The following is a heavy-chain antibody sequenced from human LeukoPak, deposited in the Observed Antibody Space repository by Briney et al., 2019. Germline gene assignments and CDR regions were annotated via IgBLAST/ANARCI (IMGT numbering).Heavy chain of an antibody. Sequence: GASVKVSCKTSGGTFSSYTISWVRQAPGQGLEWMGGIIPIFGTPHYAQKFQDRVTITADASTSTAYMELSSLRSEDTAVYYCAREYILTRYYGDYWGQGTLVTVSS. V-gene: IGHV1-69*13. CDR2: IIPIFGTP. CDR1: GGTFSSYT. D-gene: IGHD3-9*01. J-gene: IGHJ4*02. CDR3: AREYILTRYYGDY.